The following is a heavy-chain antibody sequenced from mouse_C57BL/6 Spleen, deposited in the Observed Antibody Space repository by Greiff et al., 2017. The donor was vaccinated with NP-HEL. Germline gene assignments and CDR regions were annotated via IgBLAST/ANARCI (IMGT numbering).Heavy chain of an antibody. D-gene: IGHD1-1*01. Sequence: VQLQQSGAELVRPGSSVKLSCKASGYTFTSYWMHWVKQRPIQGLEWIGNIDPSDSETHYNQKFKDKATLTVDKSSSTAYMQLSSMTSEDSAVFYCARAFSYYGRSQYYCDYWGQGTTRTVSS. CDR1: GYTFTSYW. J-gene: IGHJ2*01. CDR3: ARAFSYYGRSQYYCDY. CDR2: IDPSDSET. V-gene: IGHV1-52*01.